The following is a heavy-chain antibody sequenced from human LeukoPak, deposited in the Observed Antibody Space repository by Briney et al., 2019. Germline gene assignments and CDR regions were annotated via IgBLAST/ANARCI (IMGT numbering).Heavy chain of an antibody. CDR3: ARQAYVDTAFFDY. D-gene: IGHD5-18*01. J-gene: IGHJ4*02. V-gene: IGHV4-34*01. CDR2: INHSGST. Sequence: SETPSLTCAVYGGSFSGYYWSWIRQPPGKGLEWIGEINHSGSTNYNPSLKSRVTISVDTSKNQFSLKLSSETAADTAVYYCARQAYVDTAFFDYWGQGTLVTVSS. CDR1: GGSFSGYY.